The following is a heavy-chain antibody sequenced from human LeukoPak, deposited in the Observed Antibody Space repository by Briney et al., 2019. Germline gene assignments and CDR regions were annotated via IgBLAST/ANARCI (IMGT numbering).Heavy chain of an antibody. CDR1: GGSISGYY. CDR3: SRENGAFSPFDY. CDR2: ISLTGLT. D-gene: IGHD2-8*01. Sequence: SETLSLTCTVSGGSISGYYWSWVRQPPGQGLEWIGEISLTGLTHYNPSLESRFTVSLDKSKNQLSLNLTSVTAADTAVYYCSRENGAFSPFDYWGQGILVTV. J-gene: IGHJ4*02. V-gene: IGHV4-34*10.